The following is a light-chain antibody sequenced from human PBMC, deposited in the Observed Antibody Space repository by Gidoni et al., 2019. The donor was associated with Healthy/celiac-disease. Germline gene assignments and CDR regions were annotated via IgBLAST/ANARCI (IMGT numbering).Light chain of an antibody. CDR2: GAS. J-gene: IGKJ4*01. CDR3: QQYGSSPRT. CDR1: QSVSSSY. Sequence: EIVLTPSPGTLSFSPGERATLSCRASQSVSSSYLAWYQQKPGQAPRLLIYGASSRATGIPDRFSGSGSGTDFTLTISRLEPEDFAVYYCQQYGSSPRTFGGGTKVEIK. V-gene: IGKV3-20*01.